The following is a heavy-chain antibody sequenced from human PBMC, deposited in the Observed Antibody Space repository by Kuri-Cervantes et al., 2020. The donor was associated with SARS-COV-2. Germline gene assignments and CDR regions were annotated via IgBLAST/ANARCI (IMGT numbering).Heavy chain of an antibody. Sequence: GESLKIPCAASGFTISSFVIHCVRQAPDKGLEWVAVVSSDGNIKYYTDSVKGRFTISRDNYENTVYLQMNSLTGEDTAVYYCVRAIRDPVEYWGRGTLVTVSS. CDR1: GFTISSFV. J-gene: IGHJ4*02. CDR2: VSSDGNIK. CDR3: VRAIRDPVEY. V-gene: IGHV3-30*10.